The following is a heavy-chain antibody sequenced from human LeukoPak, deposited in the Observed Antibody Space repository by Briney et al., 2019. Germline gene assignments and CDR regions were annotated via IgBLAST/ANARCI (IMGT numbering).Heavy chain of an antibody. CDR2: ISWNSGSI. Sequence: GRSLRLSCAASGFTFDDYAMHWVRQAPGKGLEWVSGISWNSGSIGYADSVKGRFTIPRDNAKNSLYLQMNSLRAEDMALYYCARESTGFDYWGQGTLVTVSS. V-gene: IGHV3-9*03. D-gene: IGHD3-10*01. CDR1: GFTFDDYA. J-gene: IGHJ4*02. CDR3: ARESTGFDY.